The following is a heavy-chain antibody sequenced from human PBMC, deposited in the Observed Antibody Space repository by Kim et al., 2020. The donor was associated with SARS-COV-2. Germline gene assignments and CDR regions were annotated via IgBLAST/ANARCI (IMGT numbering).Heavy chain of an antibody. Sequence: SETLSLTCTVSGGSISRSDYYWGWIHQPPGKGLEWIGNIYYSGSTYYNPSLKSRVIISVDTSKNQFSLMLDSVTAADTAVYYCARDTGKPPHYAFDIWSQGTMVTVSS. D-gene: IGHD1-1*01. V-gene: IGHV4-39*01. J-gene: IGHJ3*02. CDR2: IYYSGST. CDR1: GGSISRSDYY. CDR3: ARDTGKPPHYAFDI.